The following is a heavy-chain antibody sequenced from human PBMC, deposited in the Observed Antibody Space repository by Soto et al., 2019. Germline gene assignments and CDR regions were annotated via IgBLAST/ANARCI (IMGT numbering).Heavy chain of an antibody. Sequence: ASVKVSCKASGYTFTGYYMHWVRQAPGQGLEWMGWINPNSGGTNYAQKFQGWVTMTRDTSISTAYMELSRLRSDDTAVYYCARDMGIVGATYYYYGMDGWGQGNTVTFSS. CDR3: ARDMGIVGATYYYYGMDG. V-gene: IGHV1-2*04. CDR1: GYTFTGYY. D-gene: IGHD1-26*01. J-gene: IGHJ6*02. CDR2: INPNSGGT.